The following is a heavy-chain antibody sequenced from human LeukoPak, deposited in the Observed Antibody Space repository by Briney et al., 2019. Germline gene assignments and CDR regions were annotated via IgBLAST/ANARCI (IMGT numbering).Heavy chain of an antibody. CDR1: GFTFSDYY. D-gene: IGHD3-22*01. J-gene: IGHJ3*02. V-gene: IGHV3-66*02. CDR3: ARVTPYYYDSSGYYYAGYDAFDI. Sequence: GGSLRLSCAASGFTFSDYYMSWIRQAPGKGLEWVSVIYSGGSTYYADSVKGRFTISRDNSKNTLYLQMNSLRAEDTAVYYCARVTPYYYDSSGYYYAGYDAFDIWGQGTMVTVSS. CDR2: IYSGGST.